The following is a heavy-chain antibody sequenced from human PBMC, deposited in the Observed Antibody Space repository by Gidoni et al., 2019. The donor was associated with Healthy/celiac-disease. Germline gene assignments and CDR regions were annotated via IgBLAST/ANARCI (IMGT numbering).Heavy chain of an antibody. V-gene: IGHV4-30-2*01. J-gene: IGHJ3*02. Sequence: QLQLQESGSGLVKPSQTLSLTCAVSGGSVSRGGYSWSWIRQPPGKGLEWIGYLYHSGSTYYNPSLNSRVIISVDRSKNQFSLKLSSVTAADTAVYYCARVGDYGSGNDAFDIWGQGTMVTVSS. CDR1: GGSVSRGGYS. CDR3: ARVGDYGSGNDAFDI. CDR2: LYHSGST. D-gene: IGHD3-10*01.